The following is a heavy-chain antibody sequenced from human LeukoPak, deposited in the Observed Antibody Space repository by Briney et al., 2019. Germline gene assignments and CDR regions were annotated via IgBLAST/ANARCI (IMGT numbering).Heavy chain of an antibody. D-gene: IGHD5-18*01. Sequence: GGSLRLSCAASGFTFSSYAMSWVRQAPGKGLEWVSAISGSGGSTYYADSVKGRFTIPRDNSKNTLYLQMNSLRAEDTAVYYCAAHARYSYGVLYYFDYWGQGTLVTVSS. CDR2: ISGSGGST. J-gene: IGHJ4*02. V-gene: IGHV3-23*01. CDR3: AAHARYSYGVLYYFDY. CDR1: GFTFSSYA.